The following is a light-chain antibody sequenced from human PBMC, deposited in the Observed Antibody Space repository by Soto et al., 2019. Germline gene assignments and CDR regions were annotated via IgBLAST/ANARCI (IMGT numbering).Light chain of an antibody. CDR3: QQYGSSPLT. Sequence: EIVLTQSPGTLSLSPGERATLSCRASQSVSSTYLAWYQQQVGQAPRLLVYGASSRATGIPDRFSGSGSGTDFTLTINKLEPEDFAVYYCQQYGSSPLTFGGGTKVEI. V-gene: IGKV3-20*01. CDR1: QSVSSTY. CDR2: GAS. J-gene: IGKJ4*01.